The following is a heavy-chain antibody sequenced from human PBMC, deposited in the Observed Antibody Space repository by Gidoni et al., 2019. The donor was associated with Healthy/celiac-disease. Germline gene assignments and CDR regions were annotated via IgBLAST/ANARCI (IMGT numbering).Heavy chain of an antibody. D-gene: IGHD4-17*01. CDR1: GFTFSSYG. Sequence: QVQLVESGGGVVQPGRSLRLSCAASGFTFSSYGMHWVRQAPGKGLEWVAVISYDGSNKYYADSVKGRFTISRDNSKNTLYLQMNSLRAEDTAVYYCAKSTDSGDYVSFEYFQHWGQGTLVTVSS. CDR3: AKSTDSGDYVSFEYFQH. J-gene: IGHJ1*01. CDR2: ISYDGSNK. V-gene: IGHV3-30*18.